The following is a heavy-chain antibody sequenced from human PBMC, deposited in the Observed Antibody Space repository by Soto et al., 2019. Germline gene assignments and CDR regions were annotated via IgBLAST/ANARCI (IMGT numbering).Heavy chain of an antibody. Sequence: GASVKVSCKASGYTFTGYYMHWVRQATGQGLEWMGWINPNSGGTNYAQKFQGWVTMTRDTSISTAYMELSRLRSDDTAVYYCARGSIDYGDYYYYYMDVWGKGTTVTVSS. V-gene: IGHV1-2*04. CDR2: INPNSGGT. CDR1: GYTFTGYY. J-gene: IGHJ6*03. CDR3: ARGSIDYGDYYYYYMDV. D-gene: IGHD4-17*01.